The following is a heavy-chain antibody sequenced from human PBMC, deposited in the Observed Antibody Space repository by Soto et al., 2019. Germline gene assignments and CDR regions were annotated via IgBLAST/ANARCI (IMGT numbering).Heavy chain of an antibody. D-gene: IGHD3-16*02. CDR1: GFTFSSYA. V-gene: IGHV3-23*01. CDR2: ISGSGGST. Sequence: GGSLRLSCASSGFTFSSYAMSLVRQAPGKGLEWVSAISGSGGSTYYADSVKGRFTISRDNSKNTLYLQMNSLRAEDTAVYYCAKDRIMITFGGVIPLDYWGQGTLVTVSS. CDR3: AKDRIMITFGGVIPLDY. J-gene: IGHJ4*02.